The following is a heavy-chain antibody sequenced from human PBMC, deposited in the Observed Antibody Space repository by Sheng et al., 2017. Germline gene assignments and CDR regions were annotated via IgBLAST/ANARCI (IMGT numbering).Heavy chain of an antibody. CDR1: GFTFDDYA. CDR3: AKGGFIRNYYYYYMDV. D-gene: IGHD3-16*01. CDR2: ISWDGGST. V-gene: IGHV3-43D*03. Sequence: EVQLVESGGVVVQPGGSLRLSCAASGFTFDDYAMHWVRQAPGKGLEWVSLISWDGGSTYYADSVKGRFTISRDNSKNSLYLQMNSLRAEDTALYYCAKGGFIRNYYYYYMDVWGQGTTVTVSS. J-gene: IGHJ6*03.